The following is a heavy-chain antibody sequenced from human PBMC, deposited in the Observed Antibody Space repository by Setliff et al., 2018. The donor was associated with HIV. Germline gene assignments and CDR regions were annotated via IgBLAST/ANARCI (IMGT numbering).Heavy chain of an antibody. D-gene: IGHD5-12*01. CDR2: VNSDGTIK. CDR3: HSGYDAEEQSYFDY. CDR1: GFTFDTYW. J-gene: IGHJ4*02. V-gene: IGHV3-74*01. Sequence: GGSLRLSCAASGFTFDTYWMHWVRQAPGKGLEWVSRVNSDGTIKNYADSVKDRFTISRDNAKNTLYLRMNSLRDEDTGVYYCHSGYDAEEQSYFDYWGQGTLVTVSS.